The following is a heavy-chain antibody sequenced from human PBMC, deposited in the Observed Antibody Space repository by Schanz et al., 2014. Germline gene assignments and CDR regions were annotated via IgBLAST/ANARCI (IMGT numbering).Heavy chain of an antibody. Sequence: VQLVESGGGVVQPGRSLRLSCAAYGFTLSSYAMHWVRQAPGKGLEWVSAISGSGGSTYYADAVEGRFTIARDKAENTLYLQMNSISADDPAVFYCAKEMGYCSGGTCCDCYYYGLDVWGQGTTVTVSS. J-gene: IGHJ6*02. CDR3: AKEMGYCSGGTCCDCYYYGLDV. CDR1: GFTLSSYA. D-gene: IGHD2-15*01. CDR2: ISGSGGST. V-gene: IGHV3-23*04.